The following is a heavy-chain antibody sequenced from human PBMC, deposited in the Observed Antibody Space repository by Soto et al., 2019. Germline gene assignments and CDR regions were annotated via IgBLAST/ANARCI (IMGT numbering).Heavy chain of an antibody. D-gene: IGHD3-10*01. V-gene: IGHV3-66*01. J-gene: IGHJ4*02. CDR3: ARDFYYYGSGTMGGYFDY. CDR1: GITVSSNY. CDR2: IHSGGST. Sequence: EVQLVESGGGLVQPGGSLRLSCAASGITVSSNYMSWVRQAPGKGLEWVSVIHSGGSTYYADSVKGRFTISRDNSKNTLYLQMNSLRAEDTAVYYCARDFYYYGSGTMGGYFDYWGQGTLVTVSS.